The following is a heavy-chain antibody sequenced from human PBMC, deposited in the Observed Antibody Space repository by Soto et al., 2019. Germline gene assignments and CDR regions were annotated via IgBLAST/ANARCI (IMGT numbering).Heavy chain of an antibody. V-gene: IGHV1-69*13. J-gene: IGHJ4*02. CDR3: ASDAHLITSALLETATIALNS. CDR1: GGTFSSYA. CDR2: IIPIFGTA. D-gene: IGHD3-10*01. Sequence: GASVKVSCKASGGTFSSYAISWVRQAPGQGLEWVGGIIPIFGTANYAQKFQGRVTVTADESTSTAYMELSSLRSEDTAGYYCASDAHLITSALLETATIALNSGAQGTLVTVS.